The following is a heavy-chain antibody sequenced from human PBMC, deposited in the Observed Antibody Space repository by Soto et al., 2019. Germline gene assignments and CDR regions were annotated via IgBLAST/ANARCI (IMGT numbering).Heavy chain of an antibody. Sequence: SETLSLTCTVSGGSVSSGDFYWSWLRQPPGKGLELIGCISSRGKTDYTLSLKSRVRISVDTSKNQFSLRLTSVTAADTAVYYCAIRTYGLGLYSWGRGALVTVSA. J-gene: IGHJ4*02. D-gene: IGHD3-10*01. CDR1: GGSVSSGDFY. V-gene: IGHV4-61*08. CDR3: AIRTYGLGLYS. CDR2: ISSRGKT.